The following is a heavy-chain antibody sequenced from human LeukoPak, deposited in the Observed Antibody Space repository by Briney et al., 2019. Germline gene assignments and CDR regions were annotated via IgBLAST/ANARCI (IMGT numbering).Heavy chain of an antibody. CDR2: ISDSGGST. CDR3: AKTRQLDDAFDI. J-gene: IGHJ3*02. V-gene: IGHV3-23*01. CDR1: GFTFSSYA. Sequence: PGGSLRLSCAASGFTFSSYAMSWVRQAPGKGLEWVSAISDSGGSTYYADSVKGRFTISRDNSKNTLYLQMNSLRAEDTAVYYCAKTRQLDDAFDIWGQGTMVTVSS. D-gene: IGHD6-13*01.